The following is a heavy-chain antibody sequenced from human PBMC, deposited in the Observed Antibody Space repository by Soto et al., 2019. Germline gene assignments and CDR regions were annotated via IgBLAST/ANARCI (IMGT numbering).Heavy chain of an antibody. CDR2: IYPGDSDT. Sequence: GESLKISCKGSGYSFTSYWIGGVRQMPGKGLEWMGIIYPGDSDTRYSPSFQGQVTISADKSISTAYLQWSSLKASDTAMYYCARLIQLWSNFGGMDVWGQGTTVTVS. J-gene: IGHJ6*02. D-gene: IGHD5-18*01. CDR1: GYSFTSYW. V-gene: IGHV5-51*01. CDR3: ARLIQLWSNFGGMDV.